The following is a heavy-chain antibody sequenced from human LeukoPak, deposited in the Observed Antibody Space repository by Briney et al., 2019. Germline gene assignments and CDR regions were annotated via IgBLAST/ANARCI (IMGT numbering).Heavy chain of an antibody. V-gene: IGHV3-23*01. CDR1: GFTFSSYA. Sequence: GGSLRLSCAAYGFTFSSYAMSWVRQAPGKGLEWVSAISGSGGSTYYADSVKGRFTISRDNSKNTLYLQMNSLRAEDTAVYYCAKDHSVCGGDSCAFDIWGQGTMVTVSS. D-gene: IGHD2-21*02. J-gene: IGHJ3*02. CDR2: ISGSGGST. CDR3: AKDHSVCGGDSCAFDI.